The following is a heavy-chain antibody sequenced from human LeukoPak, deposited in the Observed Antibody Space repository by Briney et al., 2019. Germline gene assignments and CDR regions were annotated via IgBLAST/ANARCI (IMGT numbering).Heavy chain of an antibody. CDR1: GTSLSTLW. V-gene: IGHV3-48*02. D-gene: IGHD3-22*01. Sequence: GGSLRLSSEGSGTSLSTLWMSWVRQAPGKGLEWLAYITRNSGTVYYAGSVKGRVTISRDNAKNSLYLQMNSLRDEDSAVYYCARDYGYYYDSSGRNGNYGMDVWGQGTTVTVSS. CDR2: ITRNSGTV. CDR3: ARDYGYYYDSSGRNGNYGMDV. J-gene: IGHJ6*02.